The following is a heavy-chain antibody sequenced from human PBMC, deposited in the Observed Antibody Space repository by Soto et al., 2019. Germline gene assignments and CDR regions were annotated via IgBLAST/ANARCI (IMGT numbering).Heavy chain of an antibody. Sequence: QVQLQQWGAGLLKPSETLSLTCAVYGGSFSGYYWSWIRQPPGKGLEWIGEINHSGSTNYNPSLKSRVTISVDTSKNQFSLKLSSVTAADTAVYYCARGLEQGLRFRWRFDPWGQGTLVTVSS. CDR2: INHSGST. CDR3: ARGLEQGLRFRWRFDP. CDR1: GGSFSGYY. V-gene: IGHV4-34*01. J-gene: IGHJ5*02. D-gene: IGHD2-15*01.